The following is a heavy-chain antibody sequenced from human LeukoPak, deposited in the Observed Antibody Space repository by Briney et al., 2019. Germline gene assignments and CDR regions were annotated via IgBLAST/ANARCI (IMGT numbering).Heavy chain of an antibody. J-gene: IGHJ3*02. V-gene: IGHV3-30*04. Sequence: GGSLRLSCAASGFTFSSYAMHWVRQAPGKGLEWVAVMSFDGSNKYYADSVKGRFTISRDNSKNTLYLQMNSLRTEDTAVYYCARDWNYVNDDFDIWGQGTMVTVSS. CDR1: GFTFSSYA. CDR2: MSFDGSNK. D-gene: IGHD1-7*01. CDR3: ARDWNYVNDDFDI.